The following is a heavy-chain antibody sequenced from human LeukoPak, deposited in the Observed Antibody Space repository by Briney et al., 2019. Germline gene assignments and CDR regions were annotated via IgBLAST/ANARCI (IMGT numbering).Heavy chain of an antibody. Sequence: QTGGSLRLSRAASGFTFSSYAMSWVRQAPGKGLEWVSAISGSGGSTYYADSVKGRFTISRDNSKNTLYLQMNSLRAEDTAVYYCAKEGDSSGYYYRKTEFDYWGQGTLVTVSS. J-gene: IGHJ4*02. D-gene: IGHD3-22*01. V-gene: IGHV3-23*01. CDR3: AKEGDSSGYYYRKTEFDY. CDR2: ISGSGGST. CDR1: GFTFSSYA.